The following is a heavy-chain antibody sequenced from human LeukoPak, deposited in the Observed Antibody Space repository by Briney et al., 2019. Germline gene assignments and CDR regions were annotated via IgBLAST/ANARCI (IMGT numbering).Heavy chain of an antibody. V-gene: IGHV3-23*01. J-gene: IGHJ4*02. D-gene: IGHD2-8*01. CDR2: ISGSGGST. Sequence: GGSLRLSCAASGFTFSSYAMSWVRQAPGKGLEWVSAISGSGGSTYYADSVKGRFTISRDNSKNTLYLQINSLRAEDTAVYYCAKTIVLMVYTNDYWGQRTLVTVSS. CDR1: GFTFSSYA. CDR3: AKTIVLMVYTNDY.